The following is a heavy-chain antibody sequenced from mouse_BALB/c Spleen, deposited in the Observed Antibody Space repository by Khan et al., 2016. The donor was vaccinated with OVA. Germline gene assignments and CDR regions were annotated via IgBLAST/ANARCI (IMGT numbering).Heavy chain of an antibody. D-gene: IGHD2-3*01. J-gene: IGHJ2*01. CDR1: GYTFTDYA. Sequence: QVQLKQSGPELVRPGVSVKISCKGSGYTFTDYAMYWVKQSHAESLEWIGLISTYSGNTNYNQKFKGKATMTVDKSSTTAYMELARLTSEDSVIYYCARPAYDGYYDYWGQGTTLTVSS. CDR3: ARPAYDGYYDY. CDR2: ISTYSGNT. V-gene: IGHV1S137*01.